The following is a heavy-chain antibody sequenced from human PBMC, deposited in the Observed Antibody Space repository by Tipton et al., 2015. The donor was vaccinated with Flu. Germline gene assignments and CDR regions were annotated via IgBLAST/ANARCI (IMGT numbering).Heavy chain of an antibody. D-gene: IGHD1-1*01. Sequence: LRLSCTVSGGSVSRGNYCWSWIRQPPGKGLEWIGNIYYSGSTSFNPSLKSRVTMSVDMSRNKFSLNLTSVTAADTAVYYCARDVGTGTIYFDYWGQGILVTVSS. J-gene: IGHJ4*02. V-gene: IGHV4-61*01. CDR3: ARDVGTGTIYFDY. CDR2: IYYSGST. CDR1: GGSVSRGNYC.